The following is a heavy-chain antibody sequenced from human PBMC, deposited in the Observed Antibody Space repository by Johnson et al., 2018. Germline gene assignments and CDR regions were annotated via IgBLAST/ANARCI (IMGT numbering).Heavy chain of an antibody. J-gene: IGHJ3*02. V-gene: IGHV3-73*01. CDR3: TRHRSGTGDAFDI. Sequence: VQLVQSGGGLVQPGGSLKLSCAASGLIFSGSTMHWVRQASGKGLAWVGRIRSKANSYATAYAASVTGRFTISRDDSKNTAYLQMNSLKTEDTAVYYCTRHRSGTGDAFDIWGQGTMVTVSS. CDR2: IRSKANSYAT. CDR1: GLIFSGST. D-gene: IGHD1-26*01.